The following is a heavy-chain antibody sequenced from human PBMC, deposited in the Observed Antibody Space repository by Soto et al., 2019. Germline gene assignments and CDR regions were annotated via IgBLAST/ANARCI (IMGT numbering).Heavy chain of an antibody. V-gene: IGHV4-34*01. CDR1: GGSFSGYY. Sequence: QVQLQQWGAGLLKPSETLSLTCAVYGGSFSGYYWTWIRQPPGTGLEWIGEINHSGSTNYNPSLKSRVTISVDTSKYQFSLKLTSVTAADTAVYYCARDTLTGLFDYWGQGTLVTVSS. J-gene: IGHJ4*02. D-gene: IGHD2-8*02. CDR3: ARDTLTGLFDY. CDR2: INHSGST.